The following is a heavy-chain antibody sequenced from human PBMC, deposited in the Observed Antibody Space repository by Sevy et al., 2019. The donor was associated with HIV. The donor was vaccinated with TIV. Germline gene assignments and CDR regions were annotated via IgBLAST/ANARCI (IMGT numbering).Heavy chain of an antibody. D-gene: IGHD3-10*01. CDR1: GYTFSDYY. V-gene: IGHV1-2*06. CDR2: INPKTGAT. Sequence: ASVKVSCKASGYTFSDYYLHWVRQAPGQGLEWMGRINPKTGATRYRRNFQGGVPMTRDTSVSTAYMELTRLTSADTAVYYCAKSGHTLVQRAGYYDYGMDVWGRGTTVTVSS. J-gene: IGHJ6*02. CDR3: AKSGHTLVQRAGYYDYGMDV.